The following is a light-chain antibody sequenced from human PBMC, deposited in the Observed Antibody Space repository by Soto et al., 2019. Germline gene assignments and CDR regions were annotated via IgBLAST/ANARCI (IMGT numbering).Light chain of an antibody. J-gene: IGKJ1*01. CDR1: QSVGDW. V-gene: IGKV3-11*01. CDR2: DAS. Sequence: EIVLTQSPATVSLSPGERATLSCRASQSVGDWLAWYQQKPGQAPRLLIYDASNRATGIPARFSGSGSGTDLTLTISSLEPEDFAVYYWGRRHWPWTVGLGTNVENK. CDR3: GRRHWPWT.